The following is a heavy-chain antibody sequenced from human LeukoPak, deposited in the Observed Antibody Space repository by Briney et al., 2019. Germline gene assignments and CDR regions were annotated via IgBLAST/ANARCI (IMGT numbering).Heavy chain of an antibody. J-gene: IGHJ6*02. CDR2: ISSSSSYI. CDR1: GFTFSSYS. CDR3: ARDAPVVAATYYYYYYGMDV. D-gene: IGHD2-15*01. V-gene: IGHV3-21*01. Sequence: PGGSLRLSCAASGFTFSSYSMNWVRQAPGKGLEGVSSISSSSSYIYYADSVKGRFTISRDNAKNSLYLQMNSLRAEDTAVYYCARDAPVVAATYYYYYYGMDVWGQGTTVTVSS.